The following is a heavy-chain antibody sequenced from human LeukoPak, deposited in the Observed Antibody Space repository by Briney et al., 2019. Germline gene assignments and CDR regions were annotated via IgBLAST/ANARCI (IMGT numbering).Heavy chain of an antibody. CDR3: ARPPDYNDYGAAFDF. J-gene: IGHJ4*02. CDR1: GYSISSGYF. V-gene: IGHV4-38-2*01. CDR2: ICHSGTT. Sequence: SETLSLTCAVAGYSISSGYFWGWIRQPPGKGLEWIGSICHSGTTYYNPSLKSRVTISVDTSKNQFSLKLSSVTAADTAVYYCARPPDYNDYGAAFDFWGQGTLVTVSS. D-gene: IGHD4-11*01.